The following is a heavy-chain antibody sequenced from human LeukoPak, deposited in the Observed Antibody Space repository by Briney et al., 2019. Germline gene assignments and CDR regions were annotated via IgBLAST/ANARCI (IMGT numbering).Heavy chain of an antibody. J-gene: IGHJ6*03. CDR3: ARGAFVNTAMVTFYYYYYMDV. CDR2: INHSGST. D-gene: IGHD5-18*01. CDR1: GGSFSGYY. V-gene: IGHV4-34*01. Sequence: PSETLSLTCAVYGGSFSGYYWSWIRQPPGKGLEWIGEINHSGSTNYNPSLKSRVTISVDTSKNQFSLELSSVTAADTAVYYCARGAFVNTAMVTFYYYYYMDVWGKGTTVTVSS.